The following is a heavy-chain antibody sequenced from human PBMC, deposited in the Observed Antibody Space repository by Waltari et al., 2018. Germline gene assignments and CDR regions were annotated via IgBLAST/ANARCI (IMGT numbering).Heavy chain of an antibody. D-gene: IGHD3-9*01. CDR3: ARRPYDISTGGFDY. Sequence: QLQLQESGPGLVNPSETRSLSCTVAGDSISLKSYYWGWIRQPPGKGLEWIGSFYYGGTNYNPSLKSRVTISADTSKNRFSLKLNSVTATDTAVYYCARRPYDISTGGFDYWGQGILVTVSA. J-gene: IGHJ4*02. CDR2: FYYGGT. V-gene: IGHV4-39*02. CDR1: GDSISLKSYY.